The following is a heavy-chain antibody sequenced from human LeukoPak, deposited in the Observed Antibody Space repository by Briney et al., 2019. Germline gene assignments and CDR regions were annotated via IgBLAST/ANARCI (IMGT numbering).Heavy chain of an antibody. CDR3: ASRYGSGSYGFDY. CDR1: GGSISSGGYS. D-gene: IGHD3-10*01. Sequence: SETLSLTCAVSGGSISSGGYSWSWIRQPPGKGLEWIGYIYYSGSTYYNPSLKSRVTISVDTSKNQFSLKLSSVTAADTAVYYCASRYGSGSYGFDYWGQGTLVTVSS. V-gene: IGHV4-30-4*07. J-gene: IGHJ4*02. CDR2: IYYSGST.